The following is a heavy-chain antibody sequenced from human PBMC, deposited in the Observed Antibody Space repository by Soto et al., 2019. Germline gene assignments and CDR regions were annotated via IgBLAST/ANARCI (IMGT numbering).Heavy chain of an antibody. CDR1: GFTFSTYG. CDR3: GRSPSGWEDWDCEF. V-gene: IGHV3-33*01. CDR2: IWYDGSNK. D-gene: IGHD6-19*01. J-gene: IGHJ2*01. Sequence: QVQLVEPGGGVVQPGGSLRLACAASGFTFSTYGMHWVRQAPGKGLEWVAVIWYDGSNKFYAYSVKGRVTISRDNSKSKLNPQMNSLRAEETAVYHCGRSPSGWEDWDCEFLGRGTLVTVSS.